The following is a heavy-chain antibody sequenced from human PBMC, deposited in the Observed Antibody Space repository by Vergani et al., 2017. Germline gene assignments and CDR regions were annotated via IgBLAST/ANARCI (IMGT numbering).Heavy chain of an antibody. V-gene: IGHV5-51*01. D-gene: IGHD2-8*01. CDR1: GYSFTSYW. Sequence: EVQLVQSGAEVKKPGESLKISCKGSGYSFTSYWIGWVRQMPGKGLEWMGIIYHGDSATRYSPSFQGQVIISADKSISTAYLQWSSLKASETAMYYCARPGYCTNGVCYHAFDIWGQGTMVTVSS. J-gene: IGHJ3*02. CDR3: ARPGYCTNGVCYHAFDI. CDR2: IYHGDSAT.